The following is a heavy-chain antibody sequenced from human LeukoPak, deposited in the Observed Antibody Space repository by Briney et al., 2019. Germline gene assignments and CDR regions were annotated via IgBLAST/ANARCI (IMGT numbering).Heavy chain of an antibody. CDR1: GDSVASNSVA. D-gene: IGHD5-18*01. CDR2: TYYRSKWYY. CDR3: ARGYSFGFDY. Sequence: SQTLSLTCAIPGDSVASNSVAWNWIRQSPSRGLEWLGRTYYRSKWYYHYAVSVKSRITINPDISKNQFSLQLNSVTPEDTAVYYCARGYSFGFDYWGQGTLVTVSS. V-gene: IGHV6-1*01. J-gene: IGHJ4*02.